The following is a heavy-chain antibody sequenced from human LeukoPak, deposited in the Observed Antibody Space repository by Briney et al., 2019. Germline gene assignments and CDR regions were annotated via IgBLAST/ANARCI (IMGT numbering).Heavy chain of an antibody. CDR3: ARHYRLRLRGVYYYYYYMDV. CDR2: IYYSGST. CDR1: GGSISSSSYY. J-gene: IGHJ6*03. D-gene: IGHD5-12*01. Sequence: SETLSLTCTVSGGSISSSSYYWGWIRQPPGKGLEWIGSIYYSGSTYYNPSLKSRVTISVDTSKNQFSLKLSSVTAADTAVYYCARHYRLRLRGVYYYYYYMDVWGKGTTVTISS. V-gene: IGHV4-39*01.